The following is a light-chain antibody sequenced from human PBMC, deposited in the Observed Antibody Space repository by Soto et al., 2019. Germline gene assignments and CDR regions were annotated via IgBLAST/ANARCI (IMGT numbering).Light chain of an antibody. Sequence: EIVLTQSPATLSLSPGESATLSCRASQSVRSYLAWYQQKPGQAPGVLIYDASNRATGIPARFSGSGSGTDFTLTISSLEPEDFAVYYCQQRSNWITFGQGTRLEIK. V-gene: IGKV3-11*01. CDR3: QQRSNWIT. CDR1: QSVRSY. CDR2: DAS. J-gene: IGKJ5*01.